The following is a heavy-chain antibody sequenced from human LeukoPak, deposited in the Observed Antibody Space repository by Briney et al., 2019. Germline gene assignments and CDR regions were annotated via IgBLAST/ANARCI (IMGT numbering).Heavy chain of an antibody. CDR1: VFTFSTYN. V-gene: IGHV3-21*06. CDR2: ITSSSRYT. CDR3: ARGKPTLRGVLDY. J-gene: IGHJ4*02. D-gene: IGHD3-10*01. Sequence: GGSLRLSCAASVFTFSTYNMNWVRQAPGKGLEWVSSITSSSRYTFYADSVKGRFTISRDNAKNSLYLQMNSLRAEDTAIYYCARGKPTLRGVLDYWGQGTLVTVSS.